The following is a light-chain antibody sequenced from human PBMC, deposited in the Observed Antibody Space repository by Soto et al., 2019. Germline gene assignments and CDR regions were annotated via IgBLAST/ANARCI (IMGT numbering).Light chain of an antibody. CDR1: QTINNY. Sequence: DLQMTQSPPSLSASVGDSVTITCRSSQTINNYLNWYQQKPGQAPQLLIHTTSTLQSGAPSRFTGSGSGTHYTPTINSLQPEDFATYDCQQTNTSPLTFAKGTK. CDR3: QQTNTSPLT. CDR2: TTS. V-gene: IGKV1-39*01. J-gene: IGKJ1*01.